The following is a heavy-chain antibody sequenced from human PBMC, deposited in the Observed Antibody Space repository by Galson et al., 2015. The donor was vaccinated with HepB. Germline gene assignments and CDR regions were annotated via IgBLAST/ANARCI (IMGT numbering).Heavy chain of an antibody. CDR1: GFTSSSYS. J-gene: IGHJ5*02. Sequence: SLRLSCAASGFTSSSYSMNWVRQAPGKGLEWVSYISSSSSTIYYADSVKGRFTISRDNAKNSLYLQMNSLRAEDTAVYYCAREDSSSSVQTAWGQGTLVTVSS. CDR3: AREDSSSSVQTA. D-gene: IGHD6-6*01. CDR2: ISSSSSTI. V-gene: IGHV3-48*01.